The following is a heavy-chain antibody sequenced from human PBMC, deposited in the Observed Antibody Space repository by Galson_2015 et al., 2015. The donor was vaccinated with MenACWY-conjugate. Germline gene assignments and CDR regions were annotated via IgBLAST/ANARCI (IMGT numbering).Heavy chain of an antibody. Sequence: SLRLSCAASGFTLSSYWMHWVRQVPGKGLVWVSRINPDGSATFHVDSVKDRFTISRDNAQNSLYLQMNSLRAEDTAVYYCARPVRNRLTIAVPYYFDHWGQGTLVAVAS. V-gene: IGHV3-74*01. CDR2: INPDGSAT. D-gene: IGHD2-21*01. J-gene: IGHJ4*02. CDR1: GFTLSSYW. CDR3: ARPVRNRLTIAVPYYFDH.